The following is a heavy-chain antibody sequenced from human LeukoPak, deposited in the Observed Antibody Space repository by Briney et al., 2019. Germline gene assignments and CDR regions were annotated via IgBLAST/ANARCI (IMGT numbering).Heavy chain of an antibody. CDR3: ARHDPGVMITFGGVIGPSDY. Sequence: ASVRVSCKASGYTFTDCYMHWVRQAPGQGLEWMGWINPNSGGTNYAQKFQGWVTMTRDTSISTAYMELSRLRSDDTAVYYCARHDPGVMITFGGVIGPSDYWGQGTLVTVSS. CDR1: GYTFTDCY. D-gene: IGHD3-16*02. CDR2: INPNSGGT. J-gene: IGHJ4*02. V-gene: IGHV1-2*04.